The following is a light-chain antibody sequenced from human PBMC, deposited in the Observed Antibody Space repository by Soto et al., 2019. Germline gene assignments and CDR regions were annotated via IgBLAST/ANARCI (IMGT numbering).Light chain of an antibody. CDR1: SSDVGGYNY. Sequence: QSVLTQPASVSGSPGQSITISCTGTSSDVGGYNYVSWYQQHPGKAPKLMIYEVSNRPSGDSNRFSGSKSGNTASLTISGLQAEDEADYYCSSYTSSSTSFGTGTKLTVL. CDR3: SSYTSSSTS. J-gene: IGLJ1*01. V-gene: IGLV2-14*01. CDR2: EVS.